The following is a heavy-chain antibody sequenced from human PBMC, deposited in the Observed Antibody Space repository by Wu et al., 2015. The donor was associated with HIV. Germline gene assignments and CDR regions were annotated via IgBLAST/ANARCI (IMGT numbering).Heavy chain of an antibody. CDR2: ISPYNGDT. V-gene: IGHV1-18*01. J-gene: IGHJ4*02. CDR1: GYSFTSYG. Sequence: QVHLVQSGPEMKKPGASVKVSCKASGYSFTSYGISWVRQAPGQGLEWMGWISPYNGDTNYAQKFQGRVSMTTETSASTAYLELRSLGSDDTAIYFXARELGLDQWLGVYWGQGTLVTVSS. D-gene: IGHD3-22*01. CDR3: ARELGLDQWLGVY.